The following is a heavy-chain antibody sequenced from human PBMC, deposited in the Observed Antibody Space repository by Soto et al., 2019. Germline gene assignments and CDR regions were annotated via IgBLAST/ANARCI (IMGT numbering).Heavy chain of an antibody. CDR2: IYVSGST. CDR1: RGSIYTGGYY. CDR3: ARARSGTYYNPAWFDP. J-gene: IGHJ5*02. V-gene: IGHV4-31*03. D-gene: IGHD3-10*01. Sequence: QMQMQESGPGLVEPSQTLSLTCTVSRGSIYTGGYYWTWIRQHPGKALEWIGYIYVSGSTYYNPSLKSRVAISIDTSKNQFSLELNSVSAADTAVHYCARARSGTYYNPAWFDPWGQGALVTVSS.